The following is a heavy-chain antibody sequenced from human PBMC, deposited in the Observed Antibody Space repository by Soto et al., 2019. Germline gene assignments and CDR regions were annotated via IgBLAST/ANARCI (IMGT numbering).Heavy chain of an antibody. CDR2: IRSKANSYAT. Sequence: EVQLVESGGGLVQPGGSLKLSCAASGFTFSDSSMHWVRQASGKGLEWVGRIRSKANSYATAYAASVKGRFTISRDDSKNTAYLQMNSLKPEDTAVDDCPAGWRQLYEGGYGGQGTLVT. V-gene: IGHV3-73*02. CDR3: PAGWRQLYEGGY. CDR1: GFTFSDSS. D-gene: IGHD5-18*01. J-gene: IGHJ4*02.